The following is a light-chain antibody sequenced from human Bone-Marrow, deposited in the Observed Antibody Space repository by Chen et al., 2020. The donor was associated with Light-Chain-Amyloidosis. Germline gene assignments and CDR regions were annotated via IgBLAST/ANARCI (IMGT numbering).Light chain of an antibody. CDR1: QSVLHSSNNKNY. CDR2: WAS. J-gene: IGKJ1*01. V-gene: IGKV4-1*01. CDR3: HQYRGSPRT. Sequence: DIVMTQSPDSLAVSLGERATINCKSSQSVLHSSNNKNYFAWYQQKPGQPPKLLIYWASTRESGVPDRFSGSGSGTDFTLTISSLQAEDVAVYYCHQYRGSPRTFGQGTKVEI.